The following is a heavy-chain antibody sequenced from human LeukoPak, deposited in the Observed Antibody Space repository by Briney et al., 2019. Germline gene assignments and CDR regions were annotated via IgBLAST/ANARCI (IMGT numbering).Heavy chain of an antibody. D-gene: IGHD2-21*02. J-gene: IGHJ3*02. Sequence: PSETLSLTCAVYGGSFSGYYWSWIRQPLGKGLEWIGEINHSGSTNYNPSLKSRVTISVDTSKNQFSLKLSSVTAADTAVYYCARAYCGGDCQEPDAFDIWGQGTMVTVSS. CDR2: INHSGST. CDR1: GGSFSGYY. V-gene: IGHV4-34*01. CDR3: ARAYCGGDCQEPDAFDI.